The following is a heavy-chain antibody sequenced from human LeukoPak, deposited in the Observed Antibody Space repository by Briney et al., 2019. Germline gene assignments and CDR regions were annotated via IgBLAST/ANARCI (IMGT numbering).Heavy chain of an antibody. V-gene: IGHV3-33*06. CDR1: GFTFSSYG. J-gene: IGHJ6*03. Sequence: AGGSLRLSCAASGFTFSSYGMHWVRQAPGKGLEWVSVIWYDGSNKYYADSVKGRFTISRDNSKNTLYLQMNSLRAEDTAVYYCAKGPVGPTEYYCYYMDVWGKGTTVTVSS. D-gene: IGHD1-26*01. CDR2: IWYDGSNK. CDR3: AKGPVGPTEYYCYYMDV.